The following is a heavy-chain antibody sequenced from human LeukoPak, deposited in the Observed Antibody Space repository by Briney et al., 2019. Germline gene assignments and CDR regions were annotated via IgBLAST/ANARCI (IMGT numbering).Heavy chain of an antibody. CDR1: GFTFSSYA. D-gene: IGHD3-10*01. CDR3: AKDARQLWFGELWIDY. V-gene: IGHV3-23*01. Sequence: GGSLRLSCAASGFTFSSYAMSWVRQAPGKGLEWVSGFSVSDKTTYYADSVKGRFTISRDNSKNTLYLQMNSLRAEDTAVYYCAKDARQLWFGELWIDYWGQGTLVTASS. CDR2: FSVSDKTT. J-gene: IGHJ4*02.